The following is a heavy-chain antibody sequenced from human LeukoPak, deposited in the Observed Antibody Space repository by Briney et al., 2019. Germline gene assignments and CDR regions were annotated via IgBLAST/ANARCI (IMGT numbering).Heavy chain of an antibody. CDR2: ISWNSGSI. V-gene: IGHV3-9*01. CDR1: GFTFDDYA. D-gene: IGHD2-15*01. Sequence: GGSLRLSCAASGFTFDDYAMHWVRQAPGKGLEWVSGISWNSGSIGYADSVKGRFTISRDNAKNSLYLQMNSLRAEDTALYYWAKSHLPRAAPIECWFDPWGQGTLVTVSS. CDR3: AKSHLPRAAPIECWFDP. J-gene: IGHJ5*02.